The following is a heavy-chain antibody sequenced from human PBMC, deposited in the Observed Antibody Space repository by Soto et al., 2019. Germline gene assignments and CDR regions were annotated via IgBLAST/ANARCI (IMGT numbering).Heavy chain of an antibody. Sequence: QITLKESGPTLVKPTQTLTMTCTFSVFSLSTSGVGVGWIRQPPGKALEWLALIYWDDDKSYSPSLKSRLTITKDTYKNQVVLTMTNMDPVDTATYYCADSYLQQLVGGYYFDSWGQGTLVTVAS. CDR1: VFSLSTSGVG. CDR3: ADSYLQQLVGGYYFDS. D-gene: IGHD6-13*01. J-gene: IGHJ4*02. V-gene: IGHV2-5*02. CDR2: IYWDDDK.